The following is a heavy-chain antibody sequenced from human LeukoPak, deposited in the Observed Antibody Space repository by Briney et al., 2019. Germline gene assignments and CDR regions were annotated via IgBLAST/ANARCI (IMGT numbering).Heavy chain of an antibody. CDR1: GDSISTYY. CDR3: ARHLRHRYSGSYWGGHSTLFDY. D-gene: IGHD1-26*01. J-gene: IGHJ4*02. Sequence: PSETLSLTCTVSGDSISTYYWSWIRQPPGKGLEWIGYIYYRVTSDYNPSLKSRVTISVDTSKKQFSLKLSSVTAADTAVYYCARHLRHRYSGSYWGGHSTLFDYWGQGTLVTVSS. CDR2: IYYRVTS. V-gene: IGHV4-59*08.